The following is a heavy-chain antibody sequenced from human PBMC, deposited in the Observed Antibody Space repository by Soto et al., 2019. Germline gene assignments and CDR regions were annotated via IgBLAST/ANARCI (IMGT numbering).Heavy chain of an antibody. D-gene: IGHD1-7*01. CDR3: VRRVSGNYDY. Sequence: EVQLAESGGGMVQPGGSLRLSCVASGFTFSSYDMHWVRQAPGKGLEYVSSISSNGGTTYYGNSVKGRFTISRDNSKNTLYLKMGSLRAEDMAVYYCVRRVSGNYDYWGQGTLVTASS. CDR1: GFTFSSYD. V-gene: IGHV3-64*01. J-gene: IGHJ4*02. CDR2: ISSNGGTT.